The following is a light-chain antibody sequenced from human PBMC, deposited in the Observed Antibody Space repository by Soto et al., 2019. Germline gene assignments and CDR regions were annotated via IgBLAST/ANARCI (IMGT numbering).Light chain of an antibody. V-gene: IGLV1-51*01. J-gene: IGLJ1*01. Sequence: QSVMTQPPSVSAAPGQKVTISCSGSSSNIGGNSVSWYQQLPGTAPKLLIYDDNKRPSGIPDRFSGSKSGTSATLGITGFQTGDEAEYYCGAWYSSLSADVFGTGTKLTVL. CDR2: DDN. CDR1: SSNIGGNS. CDR3: GAWYSSLSADV.